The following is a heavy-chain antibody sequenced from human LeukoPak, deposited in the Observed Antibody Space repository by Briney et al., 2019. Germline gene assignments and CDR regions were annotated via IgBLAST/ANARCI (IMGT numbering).Heavy chain of an antibody. Sequence: SQTLSLTCTVSGGSISSGSYYWSWIRQPAGKGLEWIGRIYTSGSTNYSPSLKSRVTISVDTSKNQFSLKLSSVTAADTAVYYCARDVRELPASFDYWGQGTLVTVSS. V-gene: IGHV4-61*02. CDR3: ARDVRELPASFDY. J-gene: IGHJ4*02. CDR2: IYTSGST. CDR1: GGSISSGSYY. D-gene: IGHD1-26*01.